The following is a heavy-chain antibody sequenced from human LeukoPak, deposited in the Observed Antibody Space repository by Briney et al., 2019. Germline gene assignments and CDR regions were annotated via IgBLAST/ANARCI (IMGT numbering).Heavy chain of an antibody. CDR3: ARVSGYYYNFDY. CDR1: GYTFTGYY. V-gene: IGHV1-2*06. CDR2: INPNSGGT. D-gene: IGHD3-22*01. J-gene: IGHJ4*02. Sequence: ASVKVSCKASGYTFTGYYMHWVRQAPGQGLEWMGRINPNSGGTNYAQKFQGRVTMTRDTSISTAYMELSRLRSDDTAVYYCARVSGYYYNFDYWGQGTLVTVSS.